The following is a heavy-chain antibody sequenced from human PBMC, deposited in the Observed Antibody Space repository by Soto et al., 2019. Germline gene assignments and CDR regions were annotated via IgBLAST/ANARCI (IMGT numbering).Heavy chain of an antibody. D-gene: IGHD4-17*01. V-gene: IGHV2-5*02. Sequence: QITLKESGPTLVKPTQPLTLTCTFSGFSLRTSGVGVGWIRQPPGKALEWLALIYWDDGKRYSPSLKSRLTTXKXXTNSQVVLRMTHCAPVDTATYYSARLTSGGVHFASWCQGTLATVSS. CDR2: IYWDDGK. J-gene: IGHJ4*02. CDR3: ARLTSGGVHFAS. CDR1: GFSLRTSGVG.